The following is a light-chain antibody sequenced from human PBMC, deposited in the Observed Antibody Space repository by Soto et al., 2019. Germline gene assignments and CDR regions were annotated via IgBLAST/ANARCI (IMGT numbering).Light chain of an antibody. J-gene: IGKJ3*01. CDR1: QTISSNY. Sequence: EIVLTQSPGTLSLSAGERATLSCRASQTISSNYLAWYQQKPGQAPRLLIFCASYRATGIPDRFSGSGSGTDFTLTISRLEPEDFAVYYCQQYGRSPPEFTFGPGTKVDIK. CDR2: CAS. CDR3: QQYGRSPPEFT. V-gene: IGKV3-20*01.